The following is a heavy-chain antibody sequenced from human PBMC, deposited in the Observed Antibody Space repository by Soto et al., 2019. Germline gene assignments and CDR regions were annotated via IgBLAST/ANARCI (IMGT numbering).Heavy chain of an antibody. CDR2: INHSGST. Sequence: SETLSLTCAVYGGSFSGYYWSWIRQPPGKGLEWIGDINHSGSTNYNPSLKSRVTISVDTSKNQFSLKLSSVTAADTAVYYCAVWRISTNFDYWGQATLVTVSS. CDR1: GGSFSGYY. V-gene: IGHV4-34*01. J-gene: IGHJ4*02. D-gene: IGHD1-26*01. CDR3: AVWRISTNFDY.